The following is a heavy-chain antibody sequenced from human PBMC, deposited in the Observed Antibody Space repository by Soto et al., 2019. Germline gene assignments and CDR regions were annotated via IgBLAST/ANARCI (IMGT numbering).Heavy chain of an antibody. CDR2: TYYRSKWYN. V-gene: IGHV6-1*01. Sequence: SQTLSLTCAISGDSVSSNSAAWNWIRQSPSRGLEWLGRTYYRSKWYNDYAVSVKSRITINPDTSKNQFSLQLNSVTPEDMAVYYCAREWGYDFWIGPAPYCGMDVWGQGTTGTVSS. CDR1: GDSVSSNSAA. D-gene: IGHD3-3*01. CDR3: AREWGYDFWIGPAPYCGMDV. J-gene: IGHJ6*02.